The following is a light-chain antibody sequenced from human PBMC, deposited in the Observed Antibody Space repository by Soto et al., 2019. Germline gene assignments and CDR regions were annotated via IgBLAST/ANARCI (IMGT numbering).Light chain of an antibody. CDR3: LLYYGGPRV. V-gene: IGLV7-46*01. Sequence: QPVVTQEPSLTVSPGGTVTLTCASSTGAVTSGHYPYWFQQKPGQAPKTLIYDTSNKHSWTPARLSGSLLGGKAALTLSGAQPEDEADYYCLLYYGGPRVFGGGTKLTVL. CDR2: DTS. J-gene: IGLJ3*02. CDR1: TGAVTSGHY.